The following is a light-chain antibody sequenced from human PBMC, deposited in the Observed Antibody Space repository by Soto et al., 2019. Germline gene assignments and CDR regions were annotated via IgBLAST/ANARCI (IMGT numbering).Light chain of an antibody. CDR3: QQLNSYV. J-gene: IGKJ5*01. V-gene: IGKV3-15*01. CDR1: QSISSK. CDR2: GAS. Sequence: VTTRYPKILTASPRERSSISCRASQSISSKLSWYQQKPGQAPRLLIYGASTRATGIPARFSGSGSGTEFTLTISSLQPEDFATYCCQQLNSYVFGQGTRLEIK.